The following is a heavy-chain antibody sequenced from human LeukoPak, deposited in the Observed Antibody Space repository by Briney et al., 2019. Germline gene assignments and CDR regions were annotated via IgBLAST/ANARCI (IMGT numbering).Heavy chain of an antibody. Sequence: GGSLRLSCAASGFTFDDYAMHWVRQAPGKGLEWVSGISWNSGSIGYADSLKGRFTISRDNAKNSLYLQMNSLRAEDTAVYYCARDKIEGPTKLDYWGQGILVTVSS. CDR2: ISWNSGSI. V-gene: IGHV3-9*01. J-gene: IGHJ4*02. CDR3: ARDKIEGPTKLDY. CDR1: GFTFDDYA. D-gene: IGHD1-1*01.